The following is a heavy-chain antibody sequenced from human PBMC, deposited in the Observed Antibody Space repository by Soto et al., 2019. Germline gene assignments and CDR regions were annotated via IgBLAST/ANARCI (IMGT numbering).Heavy chain of an antibody. V-gene: IGHV3-43*01. CDR1: GFTFDDYT. Sequence: PVGSLRLSCAASGFTFDDYTMHWVRQAPGKGLEWVSLISWDGGSTYYADSVKGRFTISRDNSKNSLYLQMNSLRTEDTALYYCAKDGRFPGIAAAGTYYYYYGMDVWGQGTTVTVSS. D-gene: IGHD6-13*01. CDR3: AKDGRFPGIAAAGTYYYYYGMDV. J-gene: IGHJ6*02. CDR2: ISWDGGST.